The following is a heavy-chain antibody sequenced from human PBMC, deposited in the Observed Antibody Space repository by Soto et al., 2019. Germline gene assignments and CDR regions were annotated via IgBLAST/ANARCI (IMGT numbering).Heavy chain of an antibody. Sequence: PSETLSLTCTVSGGSISSSYWSWIRQPPGKGLEWIGYIYDSGSTYYNSSLKSRVTMSVDTSKNQFSLKLSSVTAADTAVYYCGRQEREVYSSAGYWGQGTLVTVSS. J-gene: IGHJ4*02. CDR1: GGSISSSY. V-gene: IGHV4-59*08. D-gene: IGHD5-18*01. CDR2: IYDSGST. CDR3: GRQEREVYSSAGY.